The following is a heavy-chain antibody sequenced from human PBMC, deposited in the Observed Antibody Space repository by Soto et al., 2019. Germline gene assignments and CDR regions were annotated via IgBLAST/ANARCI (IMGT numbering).Heavy chain of an antibody. Sequence: SVKVSCKASGGTFSSYAISWVRQAPGQGLEWMGGIIPTFGTANYAQKFQGRVTITADESTSTAYMELSSLRSEDTAVYYCARERPGIAAAGGYNWFDPWGQGTLVTVS. J-gene: IGHJ5*02. CDR1: GGTFSSYA. CDR3: ARERPGIAAAGGYNWFDP. CDR2: IIPTFGTA. D-gene: IGHD6-13*01. V-gene: IGHV1-69*13.